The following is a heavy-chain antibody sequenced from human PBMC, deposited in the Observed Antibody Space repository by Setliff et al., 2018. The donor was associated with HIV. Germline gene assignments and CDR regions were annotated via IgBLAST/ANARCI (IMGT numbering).Heavy chain of an antibody. CDR1: GGSISSYY. CDR3: ARHEVEMAALAD. D-gene: IGHD2-15*01. V-gene: IGHV4-59*08. J-gene: IGHJ4*02. Sequence: SETLSLTCTVSGGSISSYYWSWIRQPPGKGLEWMGYIYYSGSTNYNPSLKSRVTISVDTSKNQFSLKLSSVTAADTAVYYCARHEVEMAALADWGQGTLVTVSS. CDR2: IYYSGST.